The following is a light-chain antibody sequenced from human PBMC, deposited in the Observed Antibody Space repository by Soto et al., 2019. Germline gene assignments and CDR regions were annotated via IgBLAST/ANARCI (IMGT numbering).Light chain of an antibody. V-gene: IGKV3-20*01. J-gene: IGKJ4*01. Sequence: EIVLTQSPGTLSLSPGERATLSCRASQSVSSSYLAWYQQKPGQAPRLLIYGASSRATGIPDRFSGSGSGTDFSLTISRLEREDFPVYYCQQYGSSPLRAFGGGNKVEIK. CDR1: QSVSSSY. CDR2: GAS. CDR3: QQYGSSPLRA.